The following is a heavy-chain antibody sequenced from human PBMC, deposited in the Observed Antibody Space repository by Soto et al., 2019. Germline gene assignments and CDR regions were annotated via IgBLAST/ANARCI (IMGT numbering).Heavy chain of an antibody. CDR2: IYYSGST. D-gene: IGHD1-26*01. Sequence: SETLSLTCTVSGGSISSSSYYWGWIRQPPGKGLEWIGSIYYSGSTYYNPSLKSRVTISVDTSKNQFSLKLSSVTAADTAVYYCARGVGATHFDYWGQGTLVTVS. CDR1: GGSISSSSYY. J-gene: IGHJ4*02. V-gene: IGHV4-39*01. CDR3: ARGVGATHFDY.